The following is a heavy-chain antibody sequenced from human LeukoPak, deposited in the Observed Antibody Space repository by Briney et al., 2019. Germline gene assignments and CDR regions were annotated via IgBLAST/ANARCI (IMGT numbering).Heavy chain of an antibody. CDR3: ARGELLVDY. J-gene: IGHJ4*02. D-gene: IGHD3-10*01. CDR1: GYLFTDQF. CDR2: INPNSGDT. V-gene: IGHV1-2*02. Sequence: ASVRVSCKASGYLFTDQFINWVRQAPGRGLEWMGWINPNSGDTNYEQRFQGRVTITRDTSISTAYMDLTRLASDDTAVYYCARGELLVDYWGQGTLVTVSS.